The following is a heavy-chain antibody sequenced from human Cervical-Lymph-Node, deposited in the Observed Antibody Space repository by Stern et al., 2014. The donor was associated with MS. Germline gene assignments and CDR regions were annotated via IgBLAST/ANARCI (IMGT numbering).Heavy chain of an antibody. CDR3: ATGLSTISFVLRH. V-gene: IGHV1-3*01. D-gene: IGHD2-2*01. CDR1: GYTLTSYA. J-gene: IGHJ1*01. Sequence: QVQLVQSGAEVKKPGASVKVSCKASGYTLTSYAMHWVRQAPGQRLEWLGYITAGNGNPKYSPECQGRVTVTRDTSANTACMELSSLISEDTAVYYCATGLSTISFVLRHWGQGTLVTVSS. CDR2: ITAGNGNP.